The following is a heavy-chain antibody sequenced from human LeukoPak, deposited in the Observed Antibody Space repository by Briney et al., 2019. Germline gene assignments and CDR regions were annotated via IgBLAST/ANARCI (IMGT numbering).Heavy chain of an antibody. Sequence: GGSLRLSCSASGFTFSTYTMHWVRQPPGKGLEYVSAISSDGGGTYYADSVKDRFTISRDNSKNTLFLQMSSLGAEDTAVYYCVKDRGLVGSGWSNWFDPWGQGTLVTVSS. J-gene: IGHJ5*02. D-gene: IGHD6-19*01. V-gene: IGHV3-64D*06. CDR2: ISSDGGGT. CDR1: GFTFSTYT. CDR3: VKDRGLVGSGWSNWFDP.